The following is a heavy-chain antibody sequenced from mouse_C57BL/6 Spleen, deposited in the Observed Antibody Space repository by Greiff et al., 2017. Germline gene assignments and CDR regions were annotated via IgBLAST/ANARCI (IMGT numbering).Heavy chain of an antibody. V-gene: IGHV5-16*01. J-gene: IGHJ3*01. CDR1: GFTFSDYY. Sequence: EVHLVESEGGLVQPGSSMKLSCTASGFTFSDYYMAWVRQVPEKGLEWVANINYDGSSTYYLDSLKSRFIISRDNAKNILYLQMSSLKSEDTATYYYAREGSDSPWFAYWGQGTLVTVSA. CDR3: AREGSDSPWFAY. CDR2: INYDGSST. D-gene: IGHD2-12*01.